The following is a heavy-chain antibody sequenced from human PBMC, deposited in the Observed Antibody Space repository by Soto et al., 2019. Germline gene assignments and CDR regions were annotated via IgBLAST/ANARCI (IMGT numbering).Heavy chain of an antibody. Sequence: PSETLSLTCAVYGGSFSGYYWSWIRQPPGKGLEWIGEINHSGSTNYNPSLRSRVTISVDTSKNQFSLKLSSVTAADTAVYYCARGPYYYGSGGWDYWGQGTLVTVSS. CDR1: GGSFSGYY. J-gene: IGHJ4*02. CDR2: INHSGST. CDR3: ARGPYYYGSGGWDY. V-gene: IGHV4-34*01. D-gene: IGHD3-10*01.